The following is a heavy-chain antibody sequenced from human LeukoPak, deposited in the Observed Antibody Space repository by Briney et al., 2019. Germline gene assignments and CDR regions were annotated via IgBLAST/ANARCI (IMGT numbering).Heavy chain of an antibody. V-gene: IGHV3-21*01. CDR2: ISSSSSYI. CDR3: ARDRTGTPSNWFDP. D-gene: IGHD1-7*01. CDR1: GFTFNTYS. Sequence: SPGGSLRLSCAASGFTFNTYSMTWVRQAPGKGLEWVSSISSSSSYIYYADSVKGRFTISRDNAKNSLYLQMNSLRAEDTAVYYCARDRTGTPSNWFDPWGQGTLVTVSS. J-gene: IGHJ5*02.